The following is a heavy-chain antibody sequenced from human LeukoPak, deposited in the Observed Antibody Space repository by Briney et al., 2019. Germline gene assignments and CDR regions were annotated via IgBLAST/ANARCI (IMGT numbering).Heavy chain of an antibody. D-gene: IGHD4-17*01. CDR3: ARSLGTVTTALLGY. Sequence: PGGSLRLSCAASGFTFSSYAMNWVRQAPGKGLEWVSSVSGSGDNTYYADSVKGRFTISRDDSKNTLYLQMNSLRAEDTAVYYRARSLGTVTTALLGYWGQGTLVTVSS. J-gene: IGHJ4*02. CDR1: GFTFSSYA. V-gene: IGHV3-23*01. CDR2: VSGSGDNT.